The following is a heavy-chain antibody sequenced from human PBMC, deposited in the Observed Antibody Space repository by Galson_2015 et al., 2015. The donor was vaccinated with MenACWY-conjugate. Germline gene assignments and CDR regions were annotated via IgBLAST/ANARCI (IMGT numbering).Heavy chain of an antibody. D-gene: IGHD3-3*01. Sequence: ETMSLTCAAYGASFSGYYWSWLRPPPGKGLEWIGEINHSGSTNYNPSLKSRVTISVDKSKNQFSLKLSSVTAADTAVYYCAREGLFFGVVRAWFDPWGQGTLVTVSS. CDR1: GASFSGYY. CDR3: AREGLFFGVVRAWFDP. CDR2: INHSGST. J-gene: IGHJ5*02. V-gene: IGHV4-34*01.